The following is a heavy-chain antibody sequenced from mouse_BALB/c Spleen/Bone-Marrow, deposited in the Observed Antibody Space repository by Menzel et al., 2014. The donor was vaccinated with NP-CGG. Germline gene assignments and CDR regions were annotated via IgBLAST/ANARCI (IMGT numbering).Heavy chain of an antibody. V-gene: IGHV1-37*01. Sequence: VQLQQSEPELVKPGASVKISCKASGYSFXGYFMNWMKQSHGKSLEWIGRINPYNGDPFYNQKFKGKATLTVDKSSSTAHMELLSLTSEDSAVYYCGRGNYDYDSWFGYWGQGTLVTVSA. D-gene: IGHD2-4*01. CDR1: GYSFXGYF. CDR2: INPYNGDP. J-gene: IGHJ3*01. CDR3: GRGNYDYDSWFGY.